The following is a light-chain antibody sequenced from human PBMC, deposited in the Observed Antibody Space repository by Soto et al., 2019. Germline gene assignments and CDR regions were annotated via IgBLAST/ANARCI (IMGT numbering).Light chain of an antibody. V-gene: IGKV3-20*01. CDR3: QQYGSSSIT. CDR2: GAS. J-gene: IGKJ5*01. CDR1: QSVSSSY. Sequence: ILLTQSPGTLSLSPGERATLSCRAIQSVSSSYVAWYQQKPGQAPRLLIYGASSRATGIPDRFSGSGSGTDFTLTISRLEPEDFAVYYCQQYGSSSITFGQGTRLEIK.